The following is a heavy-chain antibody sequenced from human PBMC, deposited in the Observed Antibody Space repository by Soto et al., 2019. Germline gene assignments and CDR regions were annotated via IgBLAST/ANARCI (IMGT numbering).Heavy chain of an antibody. CDR2: INPSGGST. V-gene: IGHV1-46*01. J-gene: IGHJ6*02. D-gene: IGHD6-13*01. CDR3: ARGLRYSSSWYAGPNYGMDV. Sequence: GASVKVSCKASGYTFTSYYMHWVRQAPGQGLEWMGIINPSGGSTIYAQKFQGRVTMTRDTSTSTAYMELRSLRSDDTAVYYCARGLRYSSSWYAGPNYGMDVWGQGTTVTVSS. CDR1: GYTFTSYY.